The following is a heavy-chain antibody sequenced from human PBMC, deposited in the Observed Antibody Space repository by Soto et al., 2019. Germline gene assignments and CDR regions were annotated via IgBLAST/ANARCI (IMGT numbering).Heavy chain of an antibody. CDR3: ARDDEHGSNCELAY. Sequence: QVQLVQSGGGVVQPGRSLRLSCAASGFNFNTYFMHWVRQAPGKGLEWVAMIFPNGRDKEYADSVKGRFTTSRDNSNNRMYLQMDSLRPEDTAVYYCARDDEHGSNCELAYWGQGALVTVSS. J-gene: IGHJ4*02. D-gene: IGHD1-26*01. V-gene: IGHV3-30*13. CDR2: IFPNGRDK. CDR1: GFNFNTYF.